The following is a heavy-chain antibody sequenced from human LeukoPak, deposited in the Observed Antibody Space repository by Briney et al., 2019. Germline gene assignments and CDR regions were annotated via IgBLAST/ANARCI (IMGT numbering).Heavy chain of an antibody. D-gene: IGHD1-26*01. J-gene: IGHJ6*02. Sequence: ASVKVSCKASGYTFTSYGISWVRQAPGQGLEWMGWISAYNGNTNYAQKLQGRVTMTTDTSTSTAYMELRSLRSDDTAVYYCARDSDSGSYPPYYYYGMDVWGQGTLVTVSS. CDR1: GYTFTSYG. CDR2: ISAYNGNT. V-gene: IGHV1-18*01. CDR3: ARDSDSGSYPPYYYYGMDV.